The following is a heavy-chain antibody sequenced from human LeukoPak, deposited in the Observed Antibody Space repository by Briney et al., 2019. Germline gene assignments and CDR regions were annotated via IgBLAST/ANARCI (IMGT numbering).Heavy chain of an antibody. Sequence: HPGGSLRLSCAASGFTFSSYAMHWVRQAPGKGLEWVAVISYDGSNKYYADSVKGRFTISRDNSKNTLYLQMNSLRPEDTAMYYCANAVCTTSSCSGFYGMDVWGQGTTVAVSS. D-gene: IGHD2-2*01. CDR3: ANAVCTTSSCSGFYGMDV. CDR2: ISYDGSNK. J-gene: IGHJ6*02. V-gene: IGHV3-30-3*01. CDR1: GFTFSSYA.